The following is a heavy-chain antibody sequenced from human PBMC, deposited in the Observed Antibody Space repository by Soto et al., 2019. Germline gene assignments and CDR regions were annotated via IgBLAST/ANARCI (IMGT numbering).Heavy chain of an antibody. CDR1: GFTFSSQW. J-gene: IGHJ5*02. D-gene: IGHD3-10*01. V-gene: IGHV3-7*01. CDR3: ARAFMVRAYEMVWFGP. CDR2: IKGDGSAK. Sequence: GGSLRLSCAASGFTFSSQWMSWVRQTPGKGLEWVANIKGDGSAKFYVDSVRGRFTISRDNAKNSLYLQMNSLRVEDTAVYYCARAFMVRAYEMVWFGPWGQGTLVTVSS.